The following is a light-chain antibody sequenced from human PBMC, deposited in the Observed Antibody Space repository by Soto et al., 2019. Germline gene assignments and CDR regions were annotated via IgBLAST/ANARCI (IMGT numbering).Light chain of an antibody. CDR3: ASFRSGTILV. CDR2: EVN. J-gene: IGLJ1*01. V-gene: IGLV2-14*01. Sequence: QSALTQPAYESGSPGQSVTISCTGPRSDIGDSNFISWYQHSPGKAPRLLIYEVNNRPSGVSRRFSGSKAGNTASLTISGLLEDDEADYFCASFRSGTILVFGSGTKVTVL. CDR1: RSDIGDSNF.